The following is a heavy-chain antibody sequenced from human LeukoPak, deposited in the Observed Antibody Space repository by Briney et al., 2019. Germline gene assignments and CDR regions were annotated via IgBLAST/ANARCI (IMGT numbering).Heavy chain of an antibody. Sequence: GGSLRLSCAASGFTFDDYAMNWVRQAPGKGLEWVSSISSSSSYIYYADSVKGRFTISRDNAKNSLYLQMNSLRAEDTAVYYCARDMAGANCVDYWGQGTLVTVSS. J-gene: IGHJ4*02. CDR2: ISSSSSYI. CDR1: GFTFDDYA. D-gene: IGHD4/OR15-4a*01. V-gene: IGHV3-21*01. CDR3: ARDMAGANCVDY.